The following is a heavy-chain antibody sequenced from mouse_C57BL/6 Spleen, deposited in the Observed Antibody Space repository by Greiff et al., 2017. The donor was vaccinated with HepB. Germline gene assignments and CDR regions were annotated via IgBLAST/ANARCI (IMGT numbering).Heavy chain of an antibody. CDR1: GYTFTDYE. V-gene: IGHV1-15*01. Sequence: VKLMESGAELVRPGASVTLSCKASGYTFTDYEMHWVKQTPVHGLEWIGAIDPETGGTAYNQKFKGKAILTADKSSSTAYMELRSLTSEDSAVYYCTRMGYYDSSYVGVNAMDYWGQGTSVTVSS. CDR2: IDPETGGT. D-gene: IGHD1-1*01. CDR3: TRMGYYDSSYVGVNAMDY. J-gene: IGHJ4*01.